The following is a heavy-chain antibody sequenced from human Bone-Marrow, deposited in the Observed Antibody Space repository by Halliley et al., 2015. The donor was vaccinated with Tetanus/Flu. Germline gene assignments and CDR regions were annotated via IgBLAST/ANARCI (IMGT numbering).Heavy chain of an antibody. CDR1: RLPVSWNY. V-gene: IGHV3-53*01. D-gene: IGHD2-21*02. CDR2: IYAGGNV. CDR3: ARDGYCGADCYSDWFDP. J-gene: IGHJ5*02. Sequence: QLVQSGGGLIQPGGSLRLSCVGSRLPVSWNYVNWVRQAPGKGLEFVSVIYAGGNVYYADPVKGRFTISRDNSRNTLYLQMNSLRADDTAVYYCARDGYCGADCYSDWFDPWGQGTRVTVSS.